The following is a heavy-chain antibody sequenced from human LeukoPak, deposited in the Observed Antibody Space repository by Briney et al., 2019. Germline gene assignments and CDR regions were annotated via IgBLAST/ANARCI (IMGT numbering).Heavy chain of an antibody. CDR2: IYYSGST. Sequence: SQTLSLTCTVSGGSISSGGYYWSWIRQHPGKGLEWIGYIYYSGSTYYNPSLKSRVTISVDTSKNQFSLKLSSVTAADTAVYYCARELPGYCSSTSCYGGWFDPWGQGTLVTVSP. V-gene: IGHV4-31*03. CDR1: GGSISSGGYY. J-gene: IGHJ5*02. CDR3: ARELPGYCSSTSCYGGWFDP. D-gene: IGHD2-2*01.